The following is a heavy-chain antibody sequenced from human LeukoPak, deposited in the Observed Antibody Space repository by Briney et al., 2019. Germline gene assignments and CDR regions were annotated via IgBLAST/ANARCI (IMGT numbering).Heavy chain of an antibody. D-gene: IGHD4-23*01. V-gene: IGHV4-59*01. Sequence: SETLSLTCTVSGGSISSYYWSWIRQPPGKGLEWIGYIYYSGSTNYNPSLKSRVTISVDTSKNQFSLKLSSVTAADTAVYYCAREKLYLGGNDDDAFDIWGQGTMVTVSS. J-gene: IGHJ3*02. CDR1: GGSISSYY. CDR2: IYYSGST. CDR3: AREKLYLGGNDDDAFDI.